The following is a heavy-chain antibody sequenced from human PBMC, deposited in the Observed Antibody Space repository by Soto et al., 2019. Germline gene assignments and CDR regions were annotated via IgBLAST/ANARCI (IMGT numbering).Heavy chain of an antibody. Sequence: QVQLVESGGGVVQPGRSLRLSCAASGFTFSGYGMHWVRQAPGKGLEWVAVISYDGSNKYYADSVKGRFTISRDNSKNTLYLQMNSLRAEDTAVYYCAKEQAGIQLGYGMDVWGQGTTVTVSS. J-gene: IGHJ6*02. CDR2: ISYDGSNK. CDR1: GFTFSGYG. V-gene: IGHV3-30*18. D-gene: IGHD5-18*01. CDR3: AKEQAGIQLGYGMDV.